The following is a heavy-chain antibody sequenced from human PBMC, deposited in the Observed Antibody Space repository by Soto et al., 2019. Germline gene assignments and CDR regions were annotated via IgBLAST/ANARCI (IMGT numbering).Heavy chain of an antibody. J-gene: IGHJ5*02. CDR1: GYTFTSYG. D-gene: IGHD1-1*01. Sequence: ASVKVSCKASGYTFTSYGISWVRQAPGQGLEWMGWISAYNGNTNYAQKLQGRVTMTTDTSTSTAYMELRSLRSDDTAVYYCARVIELALEPGNWFDPWGQGTLVTVSS. CDR2: ISAYNGNT. CDR3: ARVIELALEPGNWFDP. V-gene: IGHV1-18*01.